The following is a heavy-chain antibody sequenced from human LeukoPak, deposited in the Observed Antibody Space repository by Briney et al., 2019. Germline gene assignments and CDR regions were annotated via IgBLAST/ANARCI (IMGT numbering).Heavy chain of an antibody. J-gene: IGHJ4*02. CDR1: GGSISSSSYY. CDR3: ASWGYYDILTGYYPTSFY. CDR2: IYYSGST. D-gene: IGHD3-9*01. V-gene: IGHV4-39*01. Sequence: ASETLSLTCTVSGGSISSSSYYWGWIRQPPGKGLEWIGTIYYSGSTYYYPSLKSRVTISVDTSKNQFPLKLNSVTAADTAVYYCASWGYYDILTGYYPTSFYWGQGALVTVSS.